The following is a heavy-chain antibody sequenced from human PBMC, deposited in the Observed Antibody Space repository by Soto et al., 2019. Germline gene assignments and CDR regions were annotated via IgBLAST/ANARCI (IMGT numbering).Heavy chain of an antibody. CDR1: RFTFSSYG. J-gene: IGHJ4*02. D-gene: IGHD3-3*01. Sequence: PGGSLRLSCAASRFTFSSYGMHWVRQAPGKGLEWVAVISYDGSNKYYADSVKGRFTISRDNSKNTLYLQMNSLRAEDTAVYYCAKDGRIRFLEWLLVYWGQGTLVTV. CDR2: ISYDGSNK. V-gene: IGHV3-30*18. CDR3: AKDGRIRFLEWLLVY.